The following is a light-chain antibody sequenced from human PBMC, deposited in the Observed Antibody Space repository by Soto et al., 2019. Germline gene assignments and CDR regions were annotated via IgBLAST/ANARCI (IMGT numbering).Light chain of an antibody. Sequence: QSALTQPASVSGSPGQSITISCTGTSSDVGGYNYVSWYQQHPGKAPKLMIYEVSNRPSGVSNRFSGSKSGNTAPLTISGLQAEDEAEYYCSSYTSSSTLVFGGGTKLTVL. J-gene: IGLJ2*01. CDR1: SSDVGGYNY. CDR2: EVS. CDR3: SSYTSSSTLV. V-gene: IGLV2-14*01.